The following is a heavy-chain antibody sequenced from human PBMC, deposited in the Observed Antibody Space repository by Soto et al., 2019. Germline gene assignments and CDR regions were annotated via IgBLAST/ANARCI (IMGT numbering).Heavy chain of an antibody. CDR2: INHSGST. J-gene: IGHJ4*02. D-gene: IGHD1-26*01. CDR1: GGSFSGYY. Sequence: SETLSLTCAVYGGSFSGYYWSWIRQPPGKGLEWIGEINHSGSTNYNPSLKSRVTISVDTSKNQFSLKLSSVTAADTSVYFCARRSIVGPPTNYDYWCQGTLVTVSS. V-gene: IGHV4-34*01. CDR3: ARRSIVGPPTNYDY.